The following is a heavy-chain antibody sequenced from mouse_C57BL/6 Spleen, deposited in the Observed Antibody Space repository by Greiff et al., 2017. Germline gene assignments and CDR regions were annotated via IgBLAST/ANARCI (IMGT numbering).Heavy chain of an antibody. CDR2: IWWDDDK. D-gene: IGHD3-2*02. CDR1: GFSLSTFGMG. Sequence: ESGPGILQPSQTLSLTCSFSGFSLSTFGMGVGWIRQPSGKGLEWLAHIWWDDDKYYNPALKSRLTISKDTSKNQVFLKIANVDTADTATYYCARKRGQLRLRGYFDYWGQGTTLTVSS. J-gene: IGHJ2*01. V-gene: IGHV8-8*01. CDR3: ARKRGQLRLRGYFDY.